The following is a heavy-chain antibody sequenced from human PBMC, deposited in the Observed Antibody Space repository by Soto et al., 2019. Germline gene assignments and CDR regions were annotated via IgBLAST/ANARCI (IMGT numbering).Heavy chain of an antibody. V-gene: IGHV3-11*01. CDR3: ASRHYDSSGYAEYFQH. J-gene: IGHJ1*01. Sequence: GGSLRLSCAASGFTFSGYYMSWVRHAPGKGLEWVSYISSSGSTIYYADSVKGRFTISRDNAKNSLYLQMNSLRAEDTAVYYCASRHYDSSGYAEYFQHWGQGTLVTVSS. CDR1: GFTFSGYY. D-gene: IGHD3-22*01. CDR2: ISSSGSTI.